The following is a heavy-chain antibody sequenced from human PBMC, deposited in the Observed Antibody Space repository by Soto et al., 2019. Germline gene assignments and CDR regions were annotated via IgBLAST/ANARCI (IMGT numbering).Heavy chain of an antibody. D-gene: IGHD2-8*01. CDR3: AREAYCSNGVCTMRYVMDA. J-gene: IGHJ6*02. Sequence: ASVKVSCKASGYSFTSYGINWVRQAPGQGLEWMGWISAYNGNTKYAQNLQGRVTMTTDTSTNTAYMELRSLRSDDTAVFFCAREAYCSNGVCTMRYVMDAWGQGTTVTVSS. CDR1: GYSFTSYG. V-gene: IGHV1-18*04. CDR2: ISAYNGNT.